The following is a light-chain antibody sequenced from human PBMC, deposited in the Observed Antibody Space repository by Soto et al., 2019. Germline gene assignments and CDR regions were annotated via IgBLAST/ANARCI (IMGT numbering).Light chain of an antibody. J-gene: IGKJ4*01. CDR1: QSVFYSSNNKNY. CDR2: WAS. V-gene: IGKV4-1*01. Sequence: DIVMTQSPDSLAVSLGERATINCKSSQSVFYSSNNKNYLAWYQQKLGLPPKLLFYWASTRESGVPDRFSGSGSGTDFTLTISSLQAEDVAVYYCQQYFSTPLTFGGGTKVEIK. CDR3: QQYFSTPLT.